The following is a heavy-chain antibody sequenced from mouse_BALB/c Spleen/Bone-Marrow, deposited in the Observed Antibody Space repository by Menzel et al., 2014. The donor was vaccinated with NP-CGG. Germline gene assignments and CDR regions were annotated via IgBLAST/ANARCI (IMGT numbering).Heavy chain of an antibody. CDR2: ISNGSSTI. V-gene: IGHV5-17*02. J-gene: IGHJ4*01. Sequence: VQLKQSGVGLVQPGGSRKLSCAASGFTFRSCGLHWVRQAPEKGLEWVAYISNGSSTIYYADTVKGRFTISRDNPKNTLFLQFTSLRTEDTDKYYCESKGTMFTHYYYLDDWGQGTSVTVSS. CDR1: GFTFRSCG. CDR3: ESKGTMFTHYYYLDD. D-gene: IGHD2-2*01.